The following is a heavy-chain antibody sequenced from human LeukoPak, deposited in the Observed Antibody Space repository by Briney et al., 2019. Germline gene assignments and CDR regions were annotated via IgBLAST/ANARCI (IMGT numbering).Heavy chain of an antibody. V-gene: IGHV4-31*03. D-gene: IGHD6-13*01. CDR3: ARSSSRAAAGSYFDL. Sequence: PSQTLSLTYTVSGGSISSGGYYWSWIRQHPGKGLEWIGYIYYSGSTYYNPSLKSRVTISVDTSKNQFSLKLSSVTAADTAVYYCARSSSRAAAGSYFDLWGRGTLVTVSS. CDR1: GGSISSGGYY. J-gene: IGHJ2*01. CDR2: IYYSGST.